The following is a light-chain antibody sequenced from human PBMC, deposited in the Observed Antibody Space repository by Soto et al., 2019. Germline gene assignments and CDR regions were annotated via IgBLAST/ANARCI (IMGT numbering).Light chain of an antibody. V-gene: IGKV1-8*01. J-gene: IGKJ1*01. Sequence: AIRMTQSPSSFSASTGDRVTITCRASQGISSYLAWYQQKPGKAPKLLIYAASTLQSGVPSRFSGSGSGTDFTLTISCLQSEDFETYYCQPYYSYPQALGQGTNVEIK. CDR3: QPYYSYPQA. CDR2: AAS. CDR1: QGISSY.